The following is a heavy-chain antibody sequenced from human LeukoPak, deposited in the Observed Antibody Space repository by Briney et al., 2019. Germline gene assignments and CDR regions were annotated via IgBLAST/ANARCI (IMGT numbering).Heavy chain of an antibody. Sequence: GGSLRLSCAASGFTFSSYSMNWVRQAPGKGLEWVSSISSSSSYIYYADSVKGRFTISRDNAKNSLYLQMNSLRAEDTAVYYCARDYSSGWYTDYWGQGTLVTVSA. CDR3: ARDYSSGWYTDY. CDR1: GFTFSSYS. J-gene: IGHJ4*02. D-gene: IGHD6-19*01. CDR2: ISSSSSYI. V-gene: IGHV3-21*01.